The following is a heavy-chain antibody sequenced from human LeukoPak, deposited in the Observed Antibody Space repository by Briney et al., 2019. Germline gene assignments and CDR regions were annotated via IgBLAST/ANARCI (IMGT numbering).Heavy chain of an antibody. J-gene: IGHJ6*02. D-gene: IGHD5-24*01. CDR3: TRRDGSNSFV. Sequence: PGGSLRLSCTASGFSISNAWMNWVRQVPGKGLEWVGRIGSKTDGGTTDYAAPVKGRFTISRDDSKTTLYLQMNSLKTEDTAIYYCTRRDGSNSFVWGQGTTVTVSS. CDR2: IGSKTDGGTT. V-gene: IGHV3-15*07. CDR1: GFSISNAW.